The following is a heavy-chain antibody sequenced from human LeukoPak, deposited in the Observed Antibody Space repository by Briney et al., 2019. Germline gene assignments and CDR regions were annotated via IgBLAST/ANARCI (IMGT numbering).Heavy chain of an antibody. Sequence: GESLKISCKGSGYSFTSYWIGWVRQMPGKGLEWMGIIYPGDSDTRYSPSFQGQVTISADKSITTAYLQWTSLKASDTAMYYCARSLYYDFWSALLGAFDIWGQGTMVTVSS. J-gene: IGHJ3*02. CDR3: ARSLYYDFWSALLGAFDI. V-gene: IGHV5-51*01. CDR2: IYPGDSDT. CDR1: GYSFTSYW. D-gene: IGHD3-3*01.